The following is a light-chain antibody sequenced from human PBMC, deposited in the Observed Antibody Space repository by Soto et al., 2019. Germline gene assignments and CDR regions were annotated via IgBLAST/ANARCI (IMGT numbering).Light chain of an antibody. V-gene: IGKV3-20*01. J-gene: IGKJ2*01. CDR3: QQYGRSPPFT. CDR1: QSVSSTY. Sequence: EIVLTQSPGTLSLSPGERATLSCRASQSVSSTYIAWYQQHPGQAPRLLIYGASCRATGIPDRFSGSGSGTDFTLTISRLEPEDFAVYFCQQYGRSPPFTFGQGTKVEIK. CDR2: GAS.